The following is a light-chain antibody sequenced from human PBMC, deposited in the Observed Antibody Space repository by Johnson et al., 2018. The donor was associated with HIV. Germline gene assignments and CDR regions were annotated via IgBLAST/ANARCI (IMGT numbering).Light chain of an antibody. CDR2: EKN. CDR3: GTWDNSLGAHSV. V-gene: IGLV1-51*02. CDR1: SSNIGSNY. Sequence: QSVLSQPPSVSAAPGQKVTISCSGSSSNIGSNYVSWYQQLPGTSPKLLIYEKNKLPSGIPERLSASKSVTSAILDIPGLQTGDEADNYCGTWDNSLGAHSVFGIGTKVTVL. J-gene: IGLJ1*01.